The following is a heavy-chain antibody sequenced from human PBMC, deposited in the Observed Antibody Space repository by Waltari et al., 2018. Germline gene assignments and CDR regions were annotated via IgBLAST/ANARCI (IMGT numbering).Heavy chain of an antibody. D-gene: IGHD5-12*01. CDR1: GYTFTGYY. CDR3: ASLWRDGYDPDY. J-gene: IGHJ4*02. V-gene: IGHV1-2*02. CDR2: INPNSGGT. Sequence: QVQLVQSGAEVKKPGASVKVSCKASGYTFTGYYIHWVRQAPGQGLEWMGWINPNSGGTNDAQKFQGRVTMTRDTSISTAYMELSRLRSDDTAVYYCASLWRDGYDPDYWGQGTLVTVSS.